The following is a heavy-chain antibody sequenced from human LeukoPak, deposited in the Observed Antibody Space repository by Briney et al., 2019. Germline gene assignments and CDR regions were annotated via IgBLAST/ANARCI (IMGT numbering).Heavy chain of an antibody. V-gene: IGHV3-21*01. J-gene: IGHJ4*02. CDR3: ARWEDQTSHDY. CDR1: GFTLSSYS. CDR2: ISSSSSYI. Sequence: GGSLRLSCAASGFTLSSYSMNWVRQAPGKGLEWVSSISSSSSYIYYADPVTGRFTISRDNAKNSLYLQMNSLRAEDTAVYYCARWEDQTSHDYWGQGTLVTVSS. D-gene: IGHD1-26*01.